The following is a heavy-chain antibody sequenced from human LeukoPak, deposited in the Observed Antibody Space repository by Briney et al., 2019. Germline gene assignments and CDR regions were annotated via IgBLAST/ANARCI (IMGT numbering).Heavy chain of an antibody. CDR2: INHSGST. CDR3: ARARRTRPSSGYFQP. J-gene: IGHJ5*02. CDR1: GGSISSYY. Sequence: SETLSLTCTVSGGSISSYYWSWIRQPPGKGLEWIGEINHSGSTNYNPSLKSRVTISVDTSKNQFSLKLSSVTAADTAVYYCARARRTRPSSGYFQPWGQGTLVTVSS. D-gene: IGHD3-22*01. V-gene: IGHV4-34*01.